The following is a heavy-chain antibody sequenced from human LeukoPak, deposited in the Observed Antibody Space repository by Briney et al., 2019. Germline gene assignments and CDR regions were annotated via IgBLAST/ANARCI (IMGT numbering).Heavy chain of an antibody. Sequence: PSETLSLTCAVYGGSFSGYYWSWIRQPPGKGLKWIGEINHSGSTNYNPSLKSRVTISVDTSKNQFSLKLSSVTAADTAVYYCARGRRRIQLRYAFDIWGQGTMVTVSS. J-gene: IGHJ3*02. V-gene: IGHV4-34*01. CDR1: GGSFSGYY. D-gene: IGHD5-18*01. CDR2: INHSGST. CDR3: ARGRRRIQLRYAFDI.